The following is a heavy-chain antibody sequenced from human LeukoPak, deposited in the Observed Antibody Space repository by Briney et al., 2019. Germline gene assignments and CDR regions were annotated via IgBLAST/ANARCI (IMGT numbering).Heavy chain of an antibody. CDR3: ATDPVGYCNADGCYSVDY. Sequence: GASVKVSCKVSGYTLTELSMHWVRQAPGKGLEWMGGFDPEHGGTVYAQKFQGRLTMTEDTSTHTAYMELSSLRSDDTAVYYCATDPVGYCNADGCYSVDYWGQGTLVTVSS. V-gene: IGHV1-24*01. CDR1: GYTLTELS. D-gene: IGHD2-15*01. J-gene: IGHJ4*02. CDR2: FDPEHGGT.